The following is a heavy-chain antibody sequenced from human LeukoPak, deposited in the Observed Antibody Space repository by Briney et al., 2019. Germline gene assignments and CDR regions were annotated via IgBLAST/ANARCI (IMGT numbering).Heavy chain of an antibody. CDR1: GFTFSSYA. Sequence: GGSLRLSCAASGFTFSSYAMSWVRQAPGKGLEWVSAISGSGGSTYYADSVKGRFTISRDNSKNTLYLQMNSLRAEDTAVCYCAKDRFSSSWYSLGWFDPWGQGTLVTVSS. CDR3: AKDRFSSSWYSLGWFDP. CDR2: ISGSGGST. D-gene: IGHD6-13*01. V-gene: IGHV3-23*01. J-gene: IGHJ5*02.